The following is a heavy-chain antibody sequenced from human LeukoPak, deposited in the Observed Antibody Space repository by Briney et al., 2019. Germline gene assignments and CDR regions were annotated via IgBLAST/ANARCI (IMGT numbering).Heavy chain of an antibody. J-gene: IGHJ5*02. Sequence: ASVKVSCKASGYTFTGYYMHWVRQAPGQGLEWMGRISPNSGGTNYAQKFQGRVTMTRDTSISTAYMELSRLRSDDTAVYYCARTYGSGSYYGWFDPWGQGTLVTVSS. CDR1: GYTFTGYY. D-gene: IGHD3-10*01. CDR3: ARTYGSGSYYGWFDP. V-gene: IGHV1-2*06. CDR2: ISPNSGGT.